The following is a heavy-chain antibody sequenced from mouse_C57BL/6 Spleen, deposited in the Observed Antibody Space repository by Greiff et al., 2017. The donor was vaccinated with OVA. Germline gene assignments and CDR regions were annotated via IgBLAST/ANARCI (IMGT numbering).Heavy chain of an antibody. CDR2: IFPGSGST. CDR1: GYTFTSYW. CDR3: ASAGEAACDY. J-gene: IGHJ2*01. Sequence: QVQLQQPGAELVKPGASVKLSCKASGYTFTSYWIHWVKQRPGQGLEWIGEIFPGSGSTNYNETFKGKATLTADTSSNTAYMQLSSLTSEDSAVDYCASAGEAACDYWGQCTTLTVSS. V-gene: IGHV1-55*01.